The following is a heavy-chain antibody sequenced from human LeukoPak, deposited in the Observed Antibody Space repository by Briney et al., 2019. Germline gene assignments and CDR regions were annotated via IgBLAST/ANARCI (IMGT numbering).Heavy chain of an antibody. D-gene: IGHD3-22*01. CDR2: IWYDGSNK. CDR1: GFTFSSYG. Sequence: GRSLRLSCAASGFTFSSYGMHWVRQAPGKGLEWVAVIWYDGSNKYYADSVKGRFTISRDNSKNTLYLQMNSLRAEDTAVYDCARDDDYDSSGLDYWGQGTLVTVSS. V-gene: IGHV3-33*01. CDR3: ARDDDYDSSGLDY. J-gene: IGHJ4*02.